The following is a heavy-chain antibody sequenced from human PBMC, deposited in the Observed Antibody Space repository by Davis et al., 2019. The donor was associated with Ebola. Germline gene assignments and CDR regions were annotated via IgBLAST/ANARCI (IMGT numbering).Heavy chain of an antibody. V-gene: IGHV3-73*01. CDR3: TSLLVRDVVPAAIPSDY. CDR1: GFTFSSYW. CDR2: IRSKANSYAT. D-gene: IGHD2-2*01. J-gene: IGHJ4*02. Sequence: GESLKISCAASGFTFSSYWMHWVRQASGKGLEWVGRIRSKANSYATAYAASVKGRFTISRDDSKNTAYLQMNSLKTEDTAVYYCTSLLVRDVVPAAIPSDYWGQGTLVTVSS.